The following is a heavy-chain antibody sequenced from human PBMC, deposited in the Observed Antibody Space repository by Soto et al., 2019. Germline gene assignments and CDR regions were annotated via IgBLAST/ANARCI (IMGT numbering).Heavy chain of an antibody. J-gene: IGHJ6*02. CDR2: VIPIFGTP. Sequence: SVKVSCKASGGTFSSHSFTWVRQAPGQGLEWMGGVIPIFGTPNYAQKFQGRVTITAEASTNTAYMELSSLTSEDTAVYYCARDPLWFGELLSNYYYQALDVWGQGTTVTVSS. CDR1: GGTFSSHS. D-gene: IGHD3-10*01. CDR3: ARDPLWFGELLSNYYYQALDV. V-gene: IGHV1-69*13.